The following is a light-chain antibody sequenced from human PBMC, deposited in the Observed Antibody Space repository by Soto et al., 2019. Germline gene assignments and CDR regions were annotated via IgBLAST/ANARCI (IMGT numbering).Light chain of an antibody. V-gene: IGKV1-5*03. Sequence: DIQMTQSPSTLSASVGDRVTITCRASQTISSWLAWYQQKLGKAPKLLIYKASSLEGGVPSRFSGSGSWTEFTLTISSLQTDDSATYYCQQYNGTFGQGTKVEVK. CDR1: QTISSW. CDR2: KAS. CDR3: QQYNGT. J-gene: IGKJ1*01.